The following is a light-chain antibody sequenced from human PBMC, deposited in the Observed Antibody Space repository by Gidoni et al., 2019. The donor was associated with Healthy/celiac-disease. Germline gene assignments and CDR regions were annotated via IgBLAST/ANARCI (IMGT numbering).Light chain of an antibody. CDR3: QQSYSTPPT. V-gene: IGKV1-39*01. CDR2: AAS. J-gene: IGKJ4*01. CDR1: QRISSY. Sequence: IQMTQSPSSLSASVGDRVTITCRASQRISSYLNWYQQKPGKAPKLLIYAASSLQSGVPSRFSGSGSGTDFTLTISSLQPEDFATYYCQQSYSTPPTFGGGTKVEIK.